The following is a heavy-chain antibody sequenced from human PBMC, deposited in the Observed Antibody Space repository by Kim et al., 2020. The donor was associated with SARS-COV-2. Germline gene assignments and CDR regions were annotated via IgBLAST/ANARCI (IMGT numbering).Heavy chain of an antibody. V-gene: IGHV3-48*02. CDR2: ISSSSNTI. CDR1: GFSFSSHS. CDR3: ARDGAMDV. J-gene: IGHJ6*02. D-gene: IGHD3-10*01. Sequence: GGSLRLSCATSGFSFSSHSMNWVRQAPGKGLEWLSYISSSSNTIYYADSVQGRFSISRDNAENSLSLLMNSLRDEDTGVYFCARDGAMDVWGQGATVTVSS.